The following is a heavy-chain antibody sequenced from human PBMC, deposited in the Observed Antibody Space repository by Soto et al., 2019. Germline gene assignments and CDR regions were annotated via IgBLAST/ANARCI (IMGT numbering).Heavy chain of an antibody. CDR3: VQGSLPGDYERNFDS. Sequence: PGGSLRLSCAASGFSFSDCNMLWVRKAPGKGLQGVAGISEEGTFEYYADSVKGRFTISRDNSENMLYLQMNILSAEDTAVYFCVQGSLPGDYERNFDSWGPGRLFTVSS. D-gene: IGHD4-17*01. V-gene: IGHV3-30*03. CDR1: GFSFSDCN. J-gene: IGHJ4*02. CDR2: ISEEGTFE.